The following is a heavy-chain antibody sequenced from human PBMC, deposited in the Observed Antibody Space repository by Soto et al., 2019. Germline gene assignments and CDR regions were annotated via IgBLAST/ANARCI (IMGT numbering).Heavy chain of an antibody. D-gene: IGHD3-22*01. CDR2: VDQDGSAK. J-gene: IGHJ4*02. Sequence: GGSLRLSCAASGFAFNRYYMSWVRQAPGKGLEWVATVDQDGSAKYYVDSVKGRFTISRDNAKNSLYVQMNSLRGEDTAVYYCARYCAYDSIYYCSSDRLDYRGQGTLVTVSS. CDR3: ARYCAYDSIYYCSSDRLDY. CDR1: GFAFNRYY. V-gene: IGHV3-7*01.